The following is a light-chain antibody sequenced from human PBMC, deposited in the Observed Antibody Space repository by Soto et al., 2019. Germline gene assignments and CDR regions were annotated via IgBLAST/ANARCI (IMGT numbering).Light chain of an antibody. CDR2: EAS. J-gene: IGKJ4*01. CDR3: RQRSNLLT. Sequence: EIVLTQSPATLSLSPGERATLSCRASQSVSSYLAWYQQKPGQAPRLLIYEASNRATGIPARFSGSGSGTAVPLTLNSVEPEDFTGYHWRQRSNLLTFGGGTKVEMK. V-gene: IGKV3-11*01. CDR1: QSVSSY.